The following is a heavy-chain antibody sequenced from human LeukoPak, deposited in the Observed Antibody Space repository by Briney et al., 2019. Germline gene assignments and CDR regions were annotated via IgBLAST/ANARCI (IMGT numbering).Heavy chain of an antibody. J-gene: IGHJ2*01. D-gene: IGHD6-19*01. CDR3: AKVSVAGTTDWYFDL. CDR1: GFTFTNYW. V-gene: IGHV3-7*03. Sequence: SGGSLRLSCAASGFTFTNYWMSWVRQAPGKGLELVANIKQDRSEKYYVDSVRGRFTISRDNAKNSLYLQMNSLRAEDMALYYCAKVSVAGTTDWYFDLWGRGTLVTVSS. CDR2: IKQDRSEK.